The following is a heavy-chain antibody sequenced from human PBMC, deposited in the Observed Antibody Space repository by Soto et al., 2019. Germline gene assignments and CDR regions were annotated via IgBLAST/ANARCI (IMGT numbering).Heavy chain of an antibody. Sequence: RLSCAASGFSFNDAWMTWVRQSPGAGLEWVGRIKSKTDGGTTDYAAPVRGRFAISRDASKTTVYLQMNRLKTEDTAVYYCTTDPHSTGTKYWGQGTLVTASS. CDR3: TTDPHSTGTKY. V-gene: IGHV3-15*01. CDR1: GFSFNDAW. D-gene: IGHD1-1*01. CDR2: IKSKTDGGTT. J-gene: IGHJ4*02.